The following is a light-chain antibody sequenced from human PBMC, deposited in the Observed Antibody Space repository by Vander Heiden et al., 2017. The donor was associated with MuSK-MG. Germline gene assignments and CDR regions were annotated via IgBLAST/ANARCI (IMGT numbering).Light chain of an antibody. V-gene: IGLV1-40*01. CDR2: DDT. Sequence: QSVLTQAPSVSGAPGQRVPISCPGSHPHIGAGYAVHWYQQYPGKAPKLLIDDDTSRPSGVPDRFSGSKSGISASLVITGLHVEDEADYYCQSFDNRLSGTYVFGTGTKVSVL. CDR3: QSFDNRLSGTYV. CDR1: HPHIGAGYA. J-gene: IGLJ1*01.